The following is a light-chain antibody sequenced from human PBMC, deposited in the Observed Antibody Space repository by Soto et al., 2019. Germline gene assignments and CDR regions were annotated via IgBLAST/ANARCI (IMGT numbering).Light chain of an antibody. Sequence: QSVLTQPASVSGSPGQSITISCTGTSSDIGTYNYVSWYQQHPGKAPKLMIFEVSNRPSGVSYRFSGSKSDNTASLTISGLQAEDEADYYCCSYTRSNTYVFGTGTKVTVL. J-gene: IGLJ1*01. CDR1: SSDIGTYNY. CDR3: CSYTRSNTYV. CDR2: EVS. V-gene: IGLV2-14*01.